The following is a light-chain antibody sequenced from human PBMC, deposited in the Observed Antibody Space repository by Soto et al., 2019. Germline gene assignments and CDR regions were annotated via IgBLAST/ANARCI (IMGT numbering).Light chain of an antibody. CDR1: SSDFGDYHY. V-gene: IGLV2-8*01. Sequence: QSALTQPPSASGSPGQSVTISCTGSSSDFGDYHYVSWYQQYPGKAPKLMIYDVIKRPSGVPDRFSGAKSGNTASLTVSAPQAEDESEYISITYGGNNHVVFGGGTKLTVL. CDR3: ITYGGNNHVV. CDR2: DVI. J-gene: IGLJ2*01.